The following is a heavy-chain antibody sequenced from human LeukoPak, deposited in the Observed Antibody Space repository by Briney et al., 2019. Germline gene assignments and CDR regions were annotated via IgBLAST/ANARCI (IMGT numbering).Heavy chain of an antibody. CDR3: PRQADTMIVVVSAFDI. V-gene: IGHV5-51*07. Sequence: GESLKISXKGSGYSFTSYWIGWVHQMPGKGLEWMGIIYPGDSDTRYSPSFQGQVTISADKSISTAYLQWSSLEASDTAMYYCPRQADTMIVVVSAFDIWGQGTMVTVSS. D-gene: IGHD3-22*01. CDR1: GYSFTSYW. CDR2: IYPGDSDT. J-gene: IGHJ3*02.